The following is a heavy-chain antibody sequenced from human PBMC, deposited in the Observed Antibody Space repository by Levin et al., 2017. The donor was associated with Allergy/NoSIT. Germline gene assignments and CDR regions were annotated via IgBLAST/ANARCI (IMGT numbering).Heavy chain of an antibody. Sequence: PGASVKVSCAASGFTFTSFWMTWVRQAPGKGLEWVANIKQDGSETYYVDSVKGRFTISRDNAKNSVYLQMNSLTVDDTAVYYCAREEGWGYHYGMDVWGQGTTVTVSS. J-gene: IGHJ6*02. D-gene: IGHD3-16*02. V-gene: IGHV3-7*01. CDR1: GFTFTSFW. CDR3: AREEGWGYHYGMDV. CDR2: IKQDGSET.